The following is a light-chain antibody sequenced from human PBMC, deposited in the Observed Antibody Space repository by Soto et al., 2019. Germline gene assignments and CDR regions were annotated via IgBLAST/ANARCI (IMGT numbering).Light chain of an antibody. V-gene: IGLV2-14*01. J-gene: IGLJ2*01. CDR3: SSYTSSSTRL. Sequence: QSALTQPASVSGSPGQSITISCTGTSSDVGGYNYVSWYQQHPGKVPKLMIYDVSNRPSGVSNRFSGSKSGNTASLTISGLQAEDEADYYCSSYTSSSTRLFGGGTQLTVL. CDR2: DVS. CDR1: SSDVGGYNY.